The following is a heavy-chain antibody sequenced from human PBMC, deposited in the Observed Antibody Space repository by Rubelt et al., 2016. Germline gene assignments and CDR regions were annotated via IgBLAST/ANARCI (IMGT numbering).Heavy chain of an antibody. Sequence: QVQLQESGPGLVKPSETLSLTCTVPGGSFNVYYWTWIRQPPGKGLEWIGYLYYGGRTDYNPSLNSRVTMSVDTSKTHFSLKLSSVTAADTAVYYCARVAKDTMFSPWSVFDIWGQGTMVTVSS. D-gene: IGHD3-3*01. J-gene: IGHJ3*02. CDR3: ARVAKDTMFSPWSVFDI. V-gene: IGHV4-59*01. CDR2: LYYGGRT. CDR1: GGSFNVYY.